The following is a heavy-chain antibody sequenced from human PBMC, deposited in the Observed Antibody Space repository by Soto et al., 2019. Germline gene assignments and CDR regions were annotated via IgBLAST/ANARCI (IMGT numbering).Heavy chain of an antibody. J-gene: IGHJ6*03. Sequence: ASVKVSCKASGYTFTSYDINWVRQATGQGLEGMGWMNTNSGNTGYAQKFQGRATMTRNTSISTAYMELSSLRSEDTAVYYCARGGEYSSSSYYYYYMDVWGKGTTVTVSS. CDR3: ARGGEYSSSSYYYYYMDV. CDR1: GYTFTSYD. D-gene: IGHD6-6*01. CDR2: MNTNSGNT. V-gene: IGHV1-8*01.